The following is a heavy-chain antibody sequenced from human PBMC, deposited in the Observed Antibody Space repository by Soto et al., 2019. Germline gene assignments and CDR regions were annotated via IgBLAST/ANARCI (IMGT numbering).Heavy chain of an antibody. Sequence: GGSLRLSCAASGFTFSSYAMSWVRQAPGKGLEWVSAISGSGGSTYYADSVKGRFTISRDNSKNTLYLQMNSLRAEDTAVYYCAKEGDSSGYYYDYYYYGMDVWGQGTTVTVSS. CDR2: ISGSGGST. J-gene: IGHJ6*02. V-gene: IGHV3-23*01. CDR3: AKEGDSSGYYYDYYYYGMDV. CDR1: GFTFSSYA. D-gene: IGHD3-22*01.